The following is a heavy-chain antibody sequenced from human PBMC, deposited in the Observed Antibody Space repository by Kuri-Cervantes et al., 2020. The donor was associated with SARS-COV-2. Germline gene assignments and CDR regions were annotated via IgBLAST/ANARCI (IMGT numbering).Heavy chain of an antibody. CDR2: IDWDDDK. D-gene: IGHD4-11*01. J-gene: IGHJ4*02. Sequence: SGPTLVKPTQTLTLTCTFSGFSLTTSGMSVSWIRQPPGKALEWLARIDWDDDKYYSTSLETRLTISKDTSKNQVVLTLTNMDPVDTATYYCARIQATTVIADYWGQGTLVTVSS. CDR1: GFSLTTSGMS. V-gene: IGHV2-70*11. CDR3: ARIQATTVIADY.